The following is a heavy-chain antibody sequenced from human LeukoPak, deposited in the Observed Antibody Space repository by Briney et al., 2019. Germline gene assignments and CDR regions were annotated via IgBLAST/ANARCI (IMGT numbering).Heavy chain of an antibody. CDR3: ARGYDILTGYYYWYFDL. V-gene: IGHV3-30*04. Sequence: GGSLRVSCAASGFTFSSYAMHWVRQAPGKGLEWVAVISYDGNNKYYADSVKGRFTISRDNSKNTLYLQINSLRTEDTAVYYCARGYDILTGYYYWYFDLWGRGTLVTVSS. CDR2: ISYDGNNK. D-gene: IGHD3-9*01. J-gene: IGHJ2*01. CDR1: GFTFSSYA.